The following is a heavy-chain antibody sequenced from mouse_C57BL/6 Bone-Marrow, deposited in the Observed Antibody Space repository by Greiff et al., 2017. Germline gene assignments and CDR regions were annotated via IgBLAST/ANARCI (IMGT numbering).Heavy chain of an antibody. V-gene: IGHV5-6*01. CDR3: ARQGVYSNYFRDY. J-gene: IGHJ4*01. CDR2: ISSGGSYT. D-gene: IGHD2-5*01. Sequence: EVMLVESGGDLVKPGGSLKLSCAASGFTFSSYGMSWVRQTPDKRLEWVATISSGGSYTYYPDSVKGRFTISRDNAKNTLYLHLSSLKSEDTAMYYCARQGVYSNYFRDYWGQGTSVTVSS. CDR1: GFTFSSYG.